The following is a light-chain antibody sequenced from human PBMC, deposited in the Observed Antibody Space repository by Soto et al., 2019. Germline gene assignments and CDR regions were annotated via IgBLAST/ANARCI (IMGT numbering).Light chain of an antibody. J-gene: IGKJ2*01. Sequence: EIVLTQSPGTLSLSPGERATLSCRASQYMTRTYIAWYQQTPGRAPRLLIYAASNRATGIPDKFSGSGSGTNYSLTITRLEPEDSAVYYCHQYDKAPQTFGQGTKVDI. CDR3: HQYDKAPQT. V-gene: IGKV3-20*01. CDR1: QYMTRTY. CDR2: AAS.